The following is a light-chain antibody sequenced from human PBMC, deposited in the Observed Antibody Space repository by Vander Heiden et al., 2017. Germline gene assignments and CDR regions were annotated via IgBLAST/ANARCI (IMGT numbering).Light chain of an antibody. CDR3: QQYYSTPPT. Sequence: DIVMTQSPDSLDVYLGERATINCKSSQSVLYSSNNKNYLAWYQQKPGQPPKLLIYWASTRESGVPDRFSGSGSGTDFTLTISSLQAEDVAVYYCQQYYSTPPTFGQGTKVEIK. J-gene: IGKJ1*01. V-gene: IGKV4-1*01. CDR2: WAS. CDR1: QSVLYSSNNKNY.